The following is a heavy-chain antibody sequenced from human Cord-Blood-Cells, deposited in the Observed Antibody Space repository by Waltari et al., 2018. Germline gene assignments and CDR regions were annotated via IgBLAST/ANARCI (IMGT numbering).Heavy chain of an antibody. Sequence: QVQLVESGGGVVQPGGSLRLSCAASGFTFSSYGIPWVRQAPGKGLEWVAFIRYDGSNKYYADSVKGRFTISRDNSKNTLYLQMNSLRAEDTAVYYCAKELDKYAFDIWGQGTMVTVSS. CDR2: IRYDGSNK. J-gene: IGHJ3*02. D-gene: IGHD2-2*03. V-gene: IGHV3-30*02. CDR3: AKELDKYAFDI. CDR1: GFTFSSYG.